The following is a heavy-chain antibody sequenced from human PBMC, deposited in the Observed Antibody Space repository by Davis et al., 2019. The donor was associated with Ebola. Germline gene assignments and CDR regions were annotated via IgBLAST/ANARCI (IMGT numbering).Heavy chain of an antibody. J-gene: IGHJ3*02. Sequence: SLKISCGASGFTFDDYDIHWVRQAPRRGLEWVSGITWNSGLIGYADSVKGRFTISRDNAKNSLYLQMSSLRPEDTAFYYCAKDIGHAVAGTGGAFDIWGQGTMVTVSS. CDR2: ITWNSGLI. CDR3: AKDIGHAVAGTGGAFDI. D-gene: IGHD6-19*01. CDR1: GFTFDDYD. V-gene: IGHV3-9*01.